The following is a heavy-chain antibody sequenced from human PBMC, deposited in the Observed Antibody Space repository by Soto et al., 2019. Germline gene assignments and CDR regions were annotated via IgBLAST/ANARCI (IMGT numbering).Heavy chain of an antibody. Sequence: QLPLQESGSGLVKPSQTLSLTCAVSGGSISSGGYSWSWIRQPAGKGLEWIGYIYHSGSTYYNPSLKSRVTISVDRSKNQFSLKLSSVTAADTAVYYCARVAYCGGDCYTGFDPWGQGTMVTVSS. CDR1: GGSISSGGYS. V-gene: IGHV4-30-2*01. D-gene: IGHD2-21*02. J-gene: IGHJ5*02. CDR2: IYHSGST. CDR3: ARVAYCGGDCYTGFDP.